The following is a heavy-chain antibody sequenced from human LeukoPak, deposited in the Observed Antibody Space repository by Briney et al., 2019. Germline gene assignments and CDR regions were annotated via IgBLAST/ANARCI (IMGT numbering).Heavy chain of an antibody. V-gene: IGHV3-49*03. D-gene: IGHD5-18*01. J-gene: IGHJ6*02. CDR2: SRSKDQGGTT. CDR1: GFTFRDYA. Sequence: GGSLTLLCRLSGFTFRDYALSWFRQAPGEGLEGLSFSRSKDQGGTTEYAASVKGRFTISTDDSNSIAYLQMNSVIFEDTAVSFCTRDPHCYHGYAHGCWGQGTTVTV. CDR3: TRDPHCYHGYAHGC.